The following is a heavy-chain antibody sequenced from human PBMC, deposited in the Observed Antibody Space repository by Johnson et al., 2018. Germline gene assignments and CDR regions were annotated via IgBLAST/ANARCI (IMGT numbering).Heavy chain of an antibody. D-gene: IGHD3-16*01. CDR1: GDSISSYY. Sequence: QVQLQESGPGLVKASETLSLTCTVSGDSISSYYWSWIRRPPGKGLEWIGSLYYRGSTNYNPSLKSRVTISVDTSKNQFSLKLSSVTAADTAVYYFARAAGGIYYGMDVLGQGTTVTVSS. J-gene: IGHJ6*02. V-gene: IGHV4-59*01. CDR3: ARAAGGIYYGMDV. CDR2: LYYRGST.